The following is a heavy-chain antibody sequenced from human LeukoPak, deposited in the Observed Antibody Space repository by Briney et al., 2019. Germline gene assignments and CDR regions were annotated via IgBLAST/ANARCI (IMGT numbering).Heavy chain of an antibody. J-gene: IGHJ5*02. CDR1: GYTFTNYA. CDR2: IHAGNGNT. CDR3: ARDSDLEWGGNWFDP. Sequence: ASVKVSCKASGYTFTNYAMHWLRQAPGQRLEWMGWIHAGNGNTKYSQKFQGRVTITRDISASTAYMELSSLRSEDTAVYFCARDSDLEWGGNWFDPWGQGTLVTVSS. V-gene: IGHV1-3*01. D-gene: IGHD1-26*01.